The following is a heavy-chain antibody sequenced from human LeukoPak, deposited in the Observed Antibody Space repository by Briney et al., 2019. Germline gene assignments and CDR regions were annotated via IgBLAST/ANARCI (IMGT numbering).Heavy chain of an antibody. Sequence: SETLSLTCTVSGGSISSYYWSWIRQPAGKGLEWIGRIYTGGSTSYNPSLKSRVTMSVDTSKNQFSLKLSSVTAADTAVYYCAREDEGSGPFDYWGQGTLVTVSS. CDR2: IYTGGST. V-gene: IGHV4-4*07. CDR3: AREDEGSGPFDY. J-gene: IGHJ4*02. D-gene: IGHD6-19*01. CDR1: GGSISSYY.